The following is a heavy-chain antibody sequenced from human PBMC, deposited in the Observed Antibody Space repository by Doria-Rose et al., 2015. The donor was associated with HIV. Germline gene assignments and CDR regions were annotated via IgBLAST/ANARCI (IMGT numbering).Heavy chain of an antibody. CDR1: GVSLSSPGMG. Sequence: QVTLKESGPVLVKPTETLTLTCTVSGVSLSSPGMGVSWIRQPPGKALEWLANIFSDDDRSYKPSLKSRLTISRGTSKSRVVLTMTDMDPVDTATYYCARIKSSRWYHKYYFDFWGQGTLVIVSA. CDR3: ARIKSSRWYHKYYFDF. CDR2: IFSDDDR. V-gene: IGHV2-26*01. J-gene: IGHJ4*02. D-gene: IGHD6-13*01.